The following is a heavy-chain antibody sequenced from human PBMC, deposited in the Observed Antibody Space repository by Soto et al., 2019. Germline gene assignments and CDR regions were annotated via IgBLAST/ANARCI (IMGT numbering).Heavy chain of an antibody. CDR3: PRDVPYWNFDS. J-gene: IGHJ4*02. CDR1: GFSFSTYS. D-gene: IGHD1-1*01. CDR2: IIGSSTYI. Sequence: EVQLVESGGGLVKPGGSLRLSCAASGFSFSTYSMNWVRQAPGKGLEWVSSIIGSSTYIFYADSVKGRFTISRDNSKNSLYLQMNNLRAGGTAVYYCPRDVPYWNFDSWGQGTLVTVSS. V-gene: IGHV3-21*03.